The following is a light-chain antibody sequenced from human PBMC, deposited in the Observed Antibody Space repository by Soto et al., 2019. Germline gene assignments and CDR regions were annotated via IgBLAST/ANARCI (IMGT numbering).Light chain of an antibody. CDR3: RQYNNWLWT. Sequence: EIVMTQSPATLSVSPGERATLSCRASQSVSSNVAWYQQKPGQAPRLLIHDASTRATGISVRFSGSGSGTEFTLTISSLQSEDFAVYYCRQYNNWLWTFGQGTKVEIK. V-gene: IGKV3-15*01. J-gene: IGKJ1*01. CDR2: DAS. CDR1: QSVSSN.